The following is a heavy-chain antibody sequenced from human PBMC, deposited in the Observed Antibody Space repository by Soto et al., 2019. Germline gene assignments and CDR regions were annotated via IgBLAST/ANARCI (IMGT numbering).Heavy chain of an antibody. CDR1: GFTFSSYA. Sequence: VRLSCAASGFTFSSYAMSWVRQAPGKGLEWVSAISGSGSSTYYADSVKGRFTISRDNSKNTLYLQMNSLRAEDTAVYYCAKVPVAGLFDYWGQGTLVTVSS. J-gene: IGHJ4*02. D-gene: IGHD6-19*01. V-gene: IGHV3-23*01. CDR3: AKVPVAGLFDY. CDR2: ISGSGSST.